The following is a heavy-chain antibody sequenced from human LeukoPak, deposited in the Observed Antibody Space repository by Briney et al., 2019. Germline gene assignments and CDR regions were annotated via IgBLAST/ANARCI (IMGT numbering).Heavy chain of an antibody. CDR2: IYTSGST. CDR1: GGSISSYY. D-gene: IGHD3-10*01. CDR3: ARDRLPSRLLWFGELRDFDY. J-gene: IGHJ4*02. Sequence: SETLSLTCTVSGGSISSYYWSWIRQPAGKGLEWIGRIYTSGSTNYYPSLKSRVTMSVDTSKNQFSLKLSSVTAADTAVYYCARDRLPSRLLWFGELRDFDYWGQGTLVTVSS. V-gene: IGHV4-4*07.